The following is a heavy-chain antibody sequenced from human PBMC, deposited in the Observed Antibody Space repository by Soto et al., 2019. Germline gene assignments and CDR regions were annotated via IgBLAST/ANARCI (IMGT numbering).Heavy chain of an antibody. CDR3: ARMRSYGYYYYYGMDV. J-gene: IGHJ6*02. CDR2: IYYSGST. D-gene: IGHD5-18*01. Sequence: SETLSLTCTVSGGSISSYYWSWIRQPPGKGLEWIGYIYYSGSTNYNPSLKSRVTISVDTSKNQFSLKLSSVTAADTAVYYCARMRSYGYYYYYGMDVWGQGTTVTVSS. V-gene: IGHV4-59*12. CDR1: GGSISSYY.